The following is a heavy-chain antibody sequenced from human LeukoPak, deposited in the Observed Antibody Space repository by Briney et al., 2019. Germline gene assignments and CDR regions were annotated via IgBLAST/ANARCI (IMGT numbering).Heavy chain of an antibody. V-gene: IGHV3-33*01. CDR2: IWYDGSNK. D-gene: IGHD2/OR15-2a*01. CDR3: AREGPRGNSQFDY. Sequence: GGSLRLSCAASGFTFSSYGMHWVRQAPGKGLEWVALIWYDGSNKYYTDSVKGRLTISRDNPKNTLYLQMNSLRAEDTAVYYCAREGPRGNSQFDYWGQGTLVTVSS. CDR1: GFTFSSYG. J-gene: IGHJ4*02.